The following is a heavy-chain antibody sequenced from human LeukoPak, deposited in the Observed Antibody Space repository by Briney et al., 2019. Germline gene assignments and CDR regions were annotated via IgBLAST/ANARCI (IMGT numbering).Heavy chain of an antibody. Sequence: ASVKVSCKASGYTFTNQGIHWVRQAPGQGFEWMGWITPYNGYTNYALKFQDRVTMTTDTSTSTVYMELRSLISDDTAVYYCARGATKVTSVIHMDVWGKGTTVIVSS. J-gene: IGHJ6*03. CDR2: ITPYNGYT. D-gene: IGHD4-17*01. V-gene: IGHV1-18*01. CDR3: ARGATKVTSVIHMDV. CDR1: GYTFTNQG.